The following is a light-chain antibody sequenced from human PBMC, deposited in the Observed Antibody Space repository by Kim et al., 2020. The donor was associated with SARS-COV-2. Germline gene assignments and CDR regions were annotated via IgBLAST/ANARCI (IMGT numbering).Light chain of an antibody. CDR1: DLARKY. CDR3: QAADSSSAYWV. V-gene: IGLV3-25*02. CDR2: KDS. Sequence: SYELTQPPSVSVAPGQTARITCCGDDLARKYEHWYQQKPGQAPVLVIYKDSERPSGIPERFSGSSSGTTVTLTISRVEAEDEADYYCQAADSSSAYWVFGGGTQLTVL. J-gene: IGLJ3*02.